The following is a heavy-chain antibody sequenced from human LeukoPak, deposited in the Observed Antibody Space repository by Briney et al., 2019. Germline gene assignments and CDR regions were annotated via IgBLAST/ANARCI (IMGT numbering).Heavy chain of an antibody. D-gene: IGHD2-2*01. CDR3: AKDLPPRAAIPVHRDY. CDR2: ISGPGSST. V-gene: IGHV3-23*01. CDR1: GFTFDDYA. J-gene: IGHJ4*02. Sequence: GGSLRPSCAASGFTFDDYAMHWVRQAPGKGLEWVSTISGPGSSTYSADSVKGRFTISRDNSKNTLYLQMNSLRAEDTAVYYCAKDLPPRAAIPVHRDYWGQGTLVTVSS.